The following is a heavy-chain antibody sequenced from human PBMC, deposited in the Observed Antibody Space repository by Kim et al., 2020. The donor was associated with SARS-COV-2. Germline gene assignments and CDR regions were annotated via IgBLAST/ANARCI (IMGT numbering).Heavy chain of an antibody. CDR3: ARARKTYSRVGLCYFDY. D-gene: IGHD5-12*01. CDR1: GFTFSSYD. Sequence: GGSLRLSCAASGFTFSSYDMHWVRQATGKGLEWVSAIGTAGDTYYPGSVKGRFTISRENAKNSLYLQMNSLRAGDTAVYYCARARKTYSRVGLCYFDYWGQGTLVTVSS. CDR2: IGTAGDT. V-gene: IGHV3-13*04. J-gene: IGHJ4*02.